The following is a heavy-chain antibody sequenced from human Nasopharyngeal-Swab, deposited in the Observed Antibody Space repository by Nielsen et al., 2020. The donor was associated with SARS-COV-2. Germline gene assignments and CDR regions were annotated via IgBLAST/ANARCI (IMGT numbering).Heavy chain of an antibody. V-gene: IGHV3-11*01. Sequence: GESLKISCAASGFTLSDYYMSWIRQAPGKGLEWVSYISSSGSTIYYADSVKGRFTISRDNAKNSLYLQMNSLRAEDTAVYYCARAADHDPDAFDIWGQGTMVTVSS. J-gene: IGHJ3*02. CDR1: GFTLSDYY. CDR3: ARAADHDPDAFDI. CDR2: ISSSGSTI.